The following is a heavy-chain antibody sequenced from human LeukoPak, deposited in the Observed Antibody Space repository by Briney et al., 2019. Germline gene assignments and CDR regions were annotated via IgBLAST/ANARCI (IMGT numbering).Heavy chain of an antibody. CDR3: AKFWSVEGPFDI. D-gene: IGHD3-3*01. V-gene: IGHV3-48*03. CDR2: ISSSGSTI. Sequence: PGGSLRLSCAASGFTFSSYEMNWVRQAPGKGLEWVSYISSSGSTIYYADSVEGRSTISRDNSKNTLYLQMSGLRAEDTAVYYCAKFWSVEGPFDIWGQGTMVTVSS. J-gene: IGHJ3*02. CDR1: GFTFSSYE.